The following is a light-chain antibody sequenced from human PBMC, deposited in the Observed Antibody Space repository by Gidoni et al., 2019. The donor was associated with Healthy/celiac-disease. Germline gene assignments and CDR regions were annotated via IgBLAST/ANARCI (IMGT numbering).Light chain of an antibody. V-gene: IGLV3-1*01. J-gene: IGLJ2*01. CDR1: KLGDKY. Sequence: SYELTQPPSVSVSPGQTASITCSGDKLGDKYACWYQQKPGQSPVLVIYQDNKRPSGIPERFSGSNSGNTATLTINGTQAMDEADYYCQAWDSSTVVFGGGTKLTVL. CDR2: QDN. CDR3: QAWDSSTVV.